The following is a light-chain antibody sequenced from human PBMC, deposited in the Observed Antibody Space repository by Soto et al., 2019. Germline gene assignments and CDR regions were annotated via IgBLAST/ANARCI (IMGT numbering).Light chain of an antibody. V-gene: IGLV2-8*01. CDR2: EVS. J-gene: IGLJ2*01. CDR3: NSYAGSNNVV. Sequence: QSALTQPPSASGSPGQSVTISCTGTSNDVGGYNYVSWCQHHPGKAPNLMIYEVSKRPSGVPDRFSGSKSGNTASLTVSGLQAEDEADYYCNSYAGSNNVVFGGGTKLTVL. CDR1: SNDVGGYNY.